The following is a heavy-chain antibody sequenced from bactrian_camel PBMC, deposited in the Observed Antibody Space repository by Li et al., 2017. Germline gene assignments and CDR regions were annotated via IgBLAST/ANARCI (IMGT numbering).Heavy chain of an antibody. Sequence: QLVESGGGLVQPGGSLRLSCAASGFTFSSHYMSWVRQAPGKGLEWVGGMHTAAGTTYYPDSVKGRFTISRENAKNTLYLQLNSLETEDTAMYYCSKDTDDLGWAYDDWGQGTQVTVS. J-gene: IGHJ4*01. CDR3: SKDTDDLGWAYDD. CDR2: MHTAAGTT. V-gene: IGHV3S28*01. D-gene: IGHD5*01. CDR1: GFTFSSHY.